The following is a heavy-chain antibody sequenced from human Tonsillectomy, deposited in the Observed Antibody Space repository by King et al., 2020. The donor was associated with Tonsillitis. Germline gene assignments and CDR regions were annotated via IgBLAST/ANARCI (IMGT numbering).Heavy chain of an antibody. J-gene: IGHJ4*02. Sequence: VQLQQWGAGLLKPSETLSLTCAVYGGSFSDYYWSWIRQPPGKGLEWIGEINHSGSTNYNPSLKSRVTISVDTSQNQFSLKLSSVTAADTAVYYCARVISMVRGVIYDDYWGQGTLVTVSS. V-gene: IGHV4-34*01. CDR1: GGSFSDYY. CDR3: ARVISMVRGVIYDDY. CDR2: INHSGST. D-gene: IGHD3-10*01.